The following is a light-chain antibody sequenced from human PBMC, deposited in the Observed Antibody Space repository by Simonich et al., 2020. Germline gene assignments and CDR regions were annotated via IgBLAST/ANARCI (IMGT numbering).Light chain of an antibody. J-gene: IGKJ1*01. V-gene: IGKV4-1*01. Sequence: DIVMTQSPDSLAVSLCERATINCKSSQSVLYSSKNKNYLAWYQQNPGQPPKLLIYWAATRESGVPDRFSGSGSGTDFTLTNSSLQAEDVAVYYCQQYYSTPPWTFGQGTKVEIK. CDR2: WAA. CDR1: QSVLYSSKNKNY. CDR3: QQYYSTPPWT.